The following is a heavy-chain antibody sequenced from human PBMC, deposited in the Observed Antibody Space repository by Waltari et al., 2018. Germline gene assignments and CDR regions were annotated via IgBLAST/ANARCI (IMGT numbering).Heavy chain of an antibody. V-gene: IGHV3-9*01. D-gene: IGHD1-1*01. CDR2: ISWNGVTI. CDR1: GFNFHDSA. Sequence: EVQLVESGGGLVQPGRSLRLACAASGFNFHDSAMPWVRQPPGKGLEWVSRISWNGVTIGYADSVKGRFTISRDNAKNSLFLQMNGLRDEDTALYHCAKRYNWNDEGHFDYWGQGTLVTVSS. CDR3: AKRYNWNDEGHFDY. J-gene: IGHJ4*02.